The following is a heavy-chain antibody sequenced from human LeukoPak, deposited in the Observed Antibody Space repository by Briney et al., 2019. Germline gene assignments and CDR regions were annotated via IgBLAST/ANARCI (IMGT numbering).Heavy chain of an antibody. CDR3: ARDSSPYYYGMDV. CDR1: GGSISSYY. CDR2: IYYSGST. V-gene: IGHV4-59*01. Sequence: SETLSLTCTVSGGSISSYYWSWIRQPPGKGLEWIGYIYYSGSTNYNPSLKSRVTISVDTSKNQFSPKLSSVTAADTAVYYCARDSSPYYYGMDVWGQGTTVTVSS. J-gene: IGHJ6*02.